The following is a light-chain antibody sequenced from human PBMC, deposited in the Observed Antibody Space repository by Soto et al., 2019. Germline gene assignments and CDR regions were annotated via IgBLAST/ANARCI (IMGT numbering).Light chain of an antibody. CDR1: QDISNY. CDR3: QQYDNLPPLT. Sequence: DIQMTQSPSSLSASVGDRVTITCQASQDISNYLNWYQQQPGKDPKLLIDDASNLETGVPSRFSGSGSGTDFTFTISSLQPEDIATYDCQQYDNLPPLTFGGGTKVEIK. J-gene: IGKJ4*01. CDR2: DAS. V-gene: IGKV1-33*01.